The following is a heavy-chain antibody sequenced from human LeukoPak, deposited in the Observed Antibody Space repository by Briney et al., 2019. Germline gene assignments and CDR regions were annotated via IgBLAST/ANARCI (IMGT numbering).Heavy chain of an antibody. V-gene: IGHV3-30*02. Sequence: PGGSLRLSCAASGFTFSSNGMHWVRQAPGKGLEWVAFIRYDGSNKYYADSVKGRFTISRDNSKNTLYLQMNSLRAEDTAVYYCAILNYCSSTSCYPAGFDYWGQGTLVTVFS. J-gene: IGHJ4*02. CDR3: AILNYCSSTSCYPAGFDY. CDR2: IRYDGSNK. CDR1: GFTFSSNG. D-gene: IGHD2-2*01.